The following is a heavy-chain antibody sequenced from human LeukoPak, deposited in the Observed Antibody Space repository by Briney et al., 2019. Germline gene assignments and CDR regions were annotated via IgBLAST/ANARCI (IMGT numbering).Heavy chain of an antibody. CDR3: ARDRGTWNDDGFDY. V-gene: IGHV4-4*07. Sequence: SETLSLTCTVSGGSISSYYWSWIRQPAGKVLEWIGRIYISGSTNYNPSLKSRVTMSVDTSKNQFSLKLSSVTAADTAVYYCARDRGTWNDDGFDYWGQGTLVTVSS. CDR2: IYISGST. CDR1: GGSISSYY. J-gene: IGHJ4*02. D-gene: IGHD1-1*01.